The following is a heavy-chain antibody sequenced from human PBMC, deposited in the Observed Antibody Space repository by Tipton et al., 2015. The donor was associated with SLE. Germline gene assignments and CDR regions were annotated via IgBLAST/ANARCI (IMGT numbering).Heavy chain of an antibody. CDR2: IYYSGST. CDR1: GGSISGSNYY. Sequence: TLSLTCTVSGGSISGSNYYWAWIRQPPEKGLEWVGYIYYSGSTLYNPSLKSRVTISVDTSKNQFSLKLSSVTAADTAVYFCARGRPIGSFDIWGQGTMVTVSS. D-gene: IGHD3-10*01. CDR3: ARGRPIGSFDI. J-gene: IGHJ3*02. V-gene: IGHV4-61*05.